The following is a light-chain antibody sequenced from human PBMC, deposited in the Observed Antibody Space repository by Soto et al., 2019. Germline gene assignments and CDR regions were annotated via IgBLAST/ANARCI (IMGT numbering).Light chain of an antibody. J-gene: IGKJ5*01. CDR1: QDISSS. V-gene: IGKV1-39*01. Sequence: DIQMTQSPSSLSASIGDRVTISCRASQDISSSLNWYQHKSGKAPKLLIYAASSLQSGVPSRFSGSGSGTDFTLTISSLQPEDFATYYCQQSYSTPPTFGQGTRLEIK. CDR3: QQSYSTPPT. CDR2: AAS.